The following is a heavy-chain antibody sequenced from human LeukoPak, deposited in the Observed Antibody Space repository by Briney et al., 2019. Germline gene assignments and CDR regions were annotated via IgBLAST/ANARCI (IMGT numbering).Heavy chain of an antibody. J-gene: IGHJ6*03. Sequence: GGSLRLSCAASGFTVSSNYMSWVRQAPGKGLEWVSSISSSSSYIYYADSVEGRFTISRDNAKNSLYLQMNSLRAEDTAVYYCAREEGPGVSHYYMDVWGKGTTVTVSS. V-gene: IGHV3-21*01. D-gene: IGHD2-21*01. CDR3: AREEGPGVSHYYMDV. CDR1: GFTVSSNY. CDR2: ISSSSSYI.